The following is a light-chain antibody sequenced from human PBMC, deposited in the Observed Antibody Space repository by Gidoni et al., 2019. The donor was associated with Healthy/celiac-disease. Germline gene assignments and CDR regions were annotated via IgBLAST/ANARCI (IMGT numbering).Light chain of an antibody. CDR3: QQYNNWPPIT. CDR2: GAS. CDR1: QSVSSN. Sequence: EIVMTQSPATLSVSPGERAALSCRVSQSVSSNLAWYQRKPGQAPRLLIYGASTRATDIPARFSGSGSGTEFTLTISSLQSEDFAVYYFQQYNNWPPITFGQGTRLEIK. V-gene: IGKV3-15*01. J-gene: IGKJ5*01.